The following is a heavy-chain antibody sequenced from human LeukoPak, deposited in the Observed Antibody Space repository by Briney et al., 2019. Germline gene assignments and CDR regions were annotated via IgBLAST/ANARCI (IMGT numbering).Heavy chain of an antibody. Sequence: ASVKVSCKASGYTFTGYYMHWVRQAPGQGLEWMGWINPNSGGTNYAQKFQGRVTMTTDTSTSTAYMELRSLRSDDTAVYYCARDAYYDSRDYWGQGTLVTVSS. CDR1: GYTFTGYY. V-gene: IGHV1-2*02. D-gene: IGHD3-22*01. CDR2: INPNSGGT. J-gene: IGHJ4*02. CDR3: ARDAYYDSRDY.